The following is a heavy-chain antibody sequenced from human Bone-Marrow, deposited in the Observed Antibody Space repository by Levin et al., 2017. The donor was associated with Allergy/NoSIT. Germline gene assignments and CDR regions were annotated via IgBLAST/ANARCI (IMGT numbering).Heavy chain of an antibody. CDR3: ARAQYLPSRVDY. Sequence: GESLKISCAASGFIFSDYYMSWVRQAPGNGLEYISYISPNSVIYYADSVRGRFTIPRDNAKKSLYLQMNSLTADGTAIYFCARAQYLPSRVDYWGQGILVTVYS. J-gene: IGHJ4*02. CDR2: ISPNSVI. CDR1: GFIFSDYY. V-gene: IGHV3-69-1*01. D-gene: IGHD2/OR15-2a*01.